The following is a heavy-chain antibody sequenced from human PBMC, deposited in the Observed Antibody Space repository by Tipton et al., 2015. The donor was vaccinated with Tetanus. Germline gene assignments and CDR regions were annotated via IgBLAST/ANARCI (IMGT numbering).Heavy chain of an antibody. V-gene: IGHV4-31*03. CDR1: GASINAGGYL. Sequence: TLSLTCTVSGASINAGGYLWTWVRQYPGKGLEWIGNIYYTAHTSYTPSLDSRVSISVDTSKNQFSLGLTSATAADTAVYYCAGVTAQRTELYFEHWGQGTQVTVSS. CDR3: AGVTAQRTELYFEH. D-gene: IGHD2-8*02. J-gene: IGHJ1*01. CDR2: IYYTAHT.